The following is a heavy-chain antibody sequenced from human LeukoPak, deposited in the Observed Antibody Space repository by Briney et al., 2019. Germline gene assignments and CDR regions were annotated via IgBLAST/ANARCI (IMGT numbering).Heavy chain of an antibody. J-gene: IGHJ3*02. CDR2: INAGNGNT. D-gene: IGHD6-19*01. CDR3: ARGAVAVDFDI. CDR1: GYTFTSYA. V-gene: IGHV1-3*01. Sequence: ASVKVSCKASGYTFTSYAMHWVRQAPGQRLEWMGWINAGNGNTKYSQKFQGRVTITRDTSASTAYMELSSLRSEDTAVCYCARGAVAVDFDIWGQGAMVTVSS.